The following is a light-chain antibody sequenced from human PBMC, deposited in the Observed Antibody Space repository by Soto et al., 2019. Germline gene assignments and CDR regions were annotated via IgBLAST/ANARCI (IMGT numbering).Light chain of an antibody. J-gene: IGKJ1*01. CDR3: QQYYNLPRP. CDR2: GAS. V-gene: IGKV3-15*01. CDR1: QSVRSN. Sequence: ILMPQSRATLSESTGEGVTLSCRAGQSVRSNLAWYQQKPGQAPRLLIYGASTRATGIPARFSGSGSGTEFTLSISSLQSEDFAVYYCQQYYNLPRPFAQGTKVDIK.